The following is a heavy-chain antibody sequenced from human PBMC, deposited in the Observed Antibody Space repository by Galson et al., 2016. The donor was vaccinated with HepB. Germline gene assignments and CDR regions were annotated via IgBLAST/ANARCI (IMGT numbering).Heavy chain of an antibody. CDR1: GFTFSIFA. J-gene: IGHJ3*02. Sequence: SLRLSCAASGFTFSIFAMNWVRQAPGKGLDWVSSISGGAGNTYYADSVKGRYTISRDNSKNIVYLQMNSLIAEDTAVYFCALWASGDAFDMWGQGTMVTGSS. CDR3: ALWASGDAFDM. D-gene: IGHD3-16*01. CDR2: ISGGAGNT. V-gene: IGHV3-23*01.